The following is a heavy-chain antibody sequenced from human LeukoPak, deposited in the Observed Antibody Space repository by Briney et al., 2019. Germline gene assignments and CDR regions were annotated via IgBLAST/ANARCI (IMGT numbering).Heavy chain of an antibody. CDR1: GFTFSDYY. V-gene: IGHV3-11*04. Sequence: GGSLRLSCAASGFTFSDYYMSWFRQAPGKGLEWVAYITSSSSTIYYADSVKDRFTISRDNAKNSLHLQINSLRAEDTAVYYCARDLSYYGSGIDFWGQGTLVTVSS. CDR3: ARDLSYYGSGIDF. J-gene: IGHJ4*02. D-gene: IGHD3-10*01. CDR2: ITSSSSTI.